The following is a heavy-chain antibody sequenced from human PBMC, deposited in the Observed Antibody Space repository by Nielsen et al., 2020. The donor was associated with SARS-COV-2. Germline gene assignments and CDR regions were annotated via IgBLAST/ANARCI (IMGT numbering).Heavy chain of an antibody. Sequence: SETLSLTCTVSGGSISSNYWSWIRQPPGKGLEWIGYIYYSGSTNYNPSLKSRVTISQDTSKNQFSLKLSSVTAADTAVYYCARHHLQGYASLDYWGQGTLVTVSS. D-gene: IGHD2-2*01. V-gene: IGHV4-59*08. CDR1: GGSISSNY. CDR2: IYYSGST. CDR3: ARHHLQGYASLDY. J-gene: IGHJ4*02.